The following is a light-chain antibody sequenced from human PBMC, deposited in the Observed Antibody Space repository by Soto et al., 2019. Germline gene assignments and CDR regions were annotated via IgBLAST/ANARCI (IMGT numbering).Light chain of an antibody. V-gene: IGKV1-39*01. CDR2: AAS. J-gene: IGKJ2*01. CDR3: QQSYSIPMYT. Sequence: DIQMTQSPSSLAASVGDRVTITCRASQSISSYLNWYQQKPRKAPKLLIYAASSLQSGVPSRFSGSGSGTDFTLTISSLQPEDFATYYCQQSYSIPMYTFGQGTKLEIK. CDR1: QSISSY.